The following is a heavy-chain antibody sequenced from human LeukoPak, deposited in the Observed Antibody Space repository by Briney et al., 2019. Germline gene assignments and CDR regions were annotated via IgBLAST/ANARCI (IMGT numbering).Heavy chain of an antibody. Sequence: GGSLRLSCAASGFPRRTYAMSRVRHAPGKGLEWVSSIRGSDDSTYYAGSVKGRSTISRDNSENTVFLQMNNLRADDTAVYYCAKPSLRDILTGYYSRLFYFDYWGQGTLVLVSS. CDR3: AKPSLRDILTGYYSRLFYFDY. CDR2: IRGSDDST. J-gene: IGHJ4*02. V-gene: IGHV3-23*01. D-gene: IGHD3-9*01. CDR1: GFPRRTYA.